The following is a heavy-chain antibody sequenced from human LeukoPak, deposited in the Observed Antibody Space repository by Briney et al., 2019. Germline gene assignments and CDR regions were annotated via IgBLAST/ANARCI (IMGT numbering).Heavy chain of an antibody. CDR1: GHASTTYA. D-gene: IGHD2-2*01. V-gene: IGHV1-3*01. CDR3: ARGYCSSTSCYMDV. J-gene: IGHJ6*02. CDR2: INAGNGNI. Sequence: ASVKVSCKASGHASTTYAIHWVRQAPGQGLEWMGWINAGNGNIKYSQKFQGRVTITGDTSASTAYMELSSLRSEDTAVYYCARGYCSSTSCYMDVWGQGTTVT.